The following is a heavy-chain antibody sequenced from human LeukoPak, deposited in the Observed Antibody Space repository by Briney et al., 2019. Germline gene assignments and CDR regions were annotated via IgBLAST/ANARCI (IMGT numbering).Heavy chain of an antibody. Sequence: SQTLSLTCAISGDSVSSNSAAWNWIRQSPSRGLEWLGRTYYRSKWYNDYAVSVKSRVTINSDTSKNQFSLQLNSVTREDTAAYYCARVGSESAYGMDVWGQGTTVTVSS. J-gene: IGHJ6*02. CDR3: ARVGSESAYGMDV. CDR1: GDSVSSNSAA. CDR2: TYYRSKWYN. D-gene: IGHD3-10*01. V-gene: IGHV6-1*01.